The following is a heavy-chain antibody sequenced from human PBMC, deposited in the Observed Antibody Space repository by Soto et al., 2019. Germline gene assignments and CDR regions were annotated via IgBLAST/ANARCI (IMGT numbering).Heavy chain of an antibody. J-gene: IGHJ4*02. V-gene: IGHV4-30-2*01. CDR1: GGSISSGGYS. CDR2: IYHSGST. D-gene: IGHD3-10*01. Sequence: PSETLSLTCAVSGGSISSGGYSWSWIRQPPGKGLEWIGYIYHSGSTYYNTSLKSRVTISVDRSKNQFSLKLSSVTAADTAVYYCARVGGFGATTIDYWGQGTLVTVSS. CDR3: ARVGGFGATTIDY.